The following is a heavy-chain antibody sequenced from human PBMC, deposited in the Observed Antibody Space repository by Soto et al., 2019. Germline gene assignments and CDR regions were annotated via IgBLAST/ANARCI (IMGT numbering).Heavy chain of an antibody. Sequence: SLRLSCAASGFTFSSYGMHWVRQAPGKGLEWVAVIWYDGSNKYYADSVKGRYTISRDDSKNTVYLQMNSLGAEDTAVYYCTRDPLIAVAPYDAFDFWGQGTSVTLSS. J-gene: IGHJ3*01. CDR1: GFTFSSYG. CDR2: IWYDGSNK. CDR3: TRDPLIAVAPYDAFDF. D-gene: IGHD6-19*01. V-gene: IGHV3-33*01.